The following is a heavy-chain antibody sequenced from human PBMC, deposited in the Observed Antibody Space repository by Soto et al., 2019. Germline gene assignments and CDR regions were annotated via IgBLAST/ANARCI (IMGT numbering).Heavy chain of an antibody. D-gene: IGHD3-22*01. J-gene: IGHJ4*02. Sequence: SETLSLTCVVYGGSVSGYYGSWIRQPPGKGLEWIGEINHRGSTNYNPSLKRRVTISVDTAKNQLSPKRSSVTVADQAVYYCARGTYYYDSSGYYYGPRRYYFDYWGQGTLVTVS. CDR1: GGSVSGYY. CDR3: ARGTYYYDSSGYYYGPRRYYFDY. CDR2: INHRGST. V-gene: IGHV4-34*01.